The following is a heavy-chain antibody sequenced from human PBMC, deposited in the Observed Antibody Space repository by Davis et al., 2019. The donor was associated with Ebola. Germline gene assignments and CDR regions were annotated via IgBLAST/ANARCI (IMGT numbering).Heavy chain of an antibody. CDR2: IYYSGST. Sequence: GSLRLSCTVSGGSISSYYWSWIRQPPGKGLEWIGYIYYSGSTNYNPSLKSRVTISVDTSKNQFSLKLSSVTAADTAVYYCARGDVQYYYDSSGYYSLPGAFDIWGQGTMVTVSS. CDR1: GGSISSYY. V-gene: IGHV4-59*01. J-gene: IGHJ3*02. CDR3: ARGDVQYYYDSSGYYSLPGAFDI. D-gene: IGHD3-22*01.